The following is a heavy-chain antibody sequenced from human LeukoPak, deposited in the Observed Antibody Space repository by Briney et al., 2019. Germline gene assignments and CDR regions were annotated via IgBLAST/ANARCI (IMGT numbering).Heavy chain of an antibody. CDR2: INLKSGGA. J-gene: IGHJ4*02. CDR1: GFTFNAYN. Sequence: ASVKVSCKASGFTFNAYNIHWVRQAPGQGLEWMGWINLKSGGANYAQKFQGRVTMTWDTSISTAYMELSRLRSDDTAVYYCAREYILTVYYGDYWGRGTLVRVSS. CDR3: AREYILTVYYGDY. V-gene: IGHV1-2*02. D-gene: IGHD3-9*01.